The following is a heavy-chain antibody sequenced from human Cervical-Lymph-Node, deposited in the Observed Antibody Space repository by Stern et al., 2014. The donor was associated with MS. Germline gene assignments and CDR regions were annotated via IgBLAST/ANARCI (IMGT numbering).Heavy chain of an antibody. Sequence: QVTLRESGPVLVKPTETLTLTCTVSGFSLSNARMGVSWIRQPPGKALEWLAHIFSHDEKSYSTSLKSRLTISKDTSKSQVVLTMTNMDPVDTGTYYCARKNYYYDSSGYRAHYYFDYWGQGTLVTVSS. D-gene: IGHD3-22*01. V-gene: IGHV2-26*01. CDR3: ARKNYYYDSSGYRAHYYFDY. J-gene: IGHJ4*02. CDR2: IFSHDEK. CDR1: GFSLSNARMG.